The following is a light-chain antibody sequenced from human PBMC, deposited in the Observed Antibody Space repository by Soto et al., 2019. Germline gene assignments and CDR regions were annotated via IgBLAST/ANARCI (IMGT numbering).Light chain of an antibody. CDR1: QNIRGNE. CDR3: QDYGTSHPWT. V-gene: IGKV3-20*01. Sequence: EVVLTQSPGALSLSPGEGVTLSCRASQNIRGNELAWYRQKRGQAPRLLIYGGSSRAEGIPDRFSGRGTGTNFTITISRLEPEDSAVYYCQDYGTSHPWTFGQGTKLEIK. J-gene: IGKJ1*01. CDR2: GGS.